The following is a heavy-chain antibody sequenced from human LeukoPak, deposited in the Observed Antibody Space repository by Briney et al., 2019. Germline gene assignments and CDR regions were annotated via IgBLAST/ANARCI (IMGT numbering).Heavy chain of an antibody. CDR3: ASGEVGVVYRAGGRYYYYYHAMDV. D-gene: IGHD2-15*01. J-gene: IGHJ6*02. CDR1: GGTFSSYA. CDR2: IIPIFGTA. V-gene: IGHV1-69*13. Sequence: ASVTVSCTASGGTFSSYAISWVRQAPGQGLEWMGGIIPIFGTANYAQKFQGRVTITADESTSTAYMELSSLRSEDTAVYYCASGEVGVVYRAGGRYYYYYHAMDVWGQGTTVTVSS.